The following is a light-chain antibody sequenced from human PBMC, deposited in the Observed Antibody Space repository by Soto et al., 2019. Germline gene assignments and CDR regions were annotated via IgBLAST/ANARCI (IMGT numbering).Light chain of an antibody. V-gene: IGKV1-27*01. CDR3: QKYNMTPVT. CDR1: QDISHY. Sequence: DIQMTQSPSSMSASVGDRITISCRASQDISHYLAWYQQKPGHVPRLLIFGAYTLLSRVTSRFSGSGSGTDFTLTISSLQPEDVATYSCQKYNMTPVTFGQGTKVEIK. J-gene: IGKJ1*01. CDR2: GAY.